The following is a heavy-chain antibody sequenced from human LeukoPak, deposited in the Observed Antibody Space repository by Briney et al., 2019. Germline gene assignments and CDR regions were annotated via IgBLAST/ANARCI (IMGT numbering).Heavy chain of an antibody. V-gene: IGHV3-23*01. CDR3: ARGGAYGSGSYLAD. J-gene: IGHJ4*02. CDR2: IAGSGYSA. CDR1: GFMFSSYG. Sequence: GGSLRLSCAASGFMFSSYGMSWVRQAPGKGLEWVSSIAGSGYSANYADSVKGRFTISRDYSKSTLYLQMNSLRDDDTAIYYCARGGAYGSGSYLADWGQGILVTVSS. D-gene: IGHD3-10*01.